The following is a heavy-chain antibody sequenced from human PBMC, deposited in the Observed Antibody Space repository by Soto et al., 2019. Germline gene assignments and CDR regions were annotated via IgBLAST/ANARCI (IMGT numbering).Heavy chain of an antibody. J-gene: IGHJ6*02. CDR1: GYTFTGYY. V-gene: IGHV1-2*04. CDR2: INPNSGGT. CDR3: ARDRGYCSGGSCYLDYYYGMDV. Sequence: GASVKVSCKASGYTFTGYYMHWVRQAPGQGLEWMGWINPNSGGTNYAQKFQGWVTMTRDTSISTAYMELSRLRSDDTAVYCCARDRGYCSGGSCYLDYYYGMDVWGQGTTVTVSS. D-gene: IGHD2-15*01.